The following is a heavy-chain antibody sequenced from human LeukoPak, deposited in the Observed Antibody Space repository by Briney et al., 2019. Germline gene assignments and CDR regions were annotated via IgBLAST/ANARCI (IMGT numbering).Heavy chain of an antibody. D-gene: IGHD1-7*01. V-gene: IGHV3-66*01. Sequence: GGSLRLSCAASGFTVTSNYMTWVRQAPGKGLEWVSVIYSGDSTYYAGSVKGRFTIFRDNSENTLYLQMNSLRAEDTALYYCARGPYNWNYPRGPLDYWGQGTLVTVSS. CDR3: ARGPYNWNYPRGPLDY. CDR1: GFTVTSNY. CDR2: IYSGDST. J-gene: IGHJ4*02.